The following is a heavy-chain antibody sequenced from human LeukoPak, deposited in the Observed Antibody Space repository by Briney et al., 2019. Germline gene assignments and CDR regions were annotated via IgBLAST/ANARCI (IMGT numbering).Heavy chain of an antibody. D-gene: IGHD2-2*01. Sequence: SETLSLTCTVSGGSINSGNYYWSWIRQPAGKGLEWIGTIYYSGTTYYNPSLKSRVTISVDTSKNQFSLRLSSVTAADTAVYYCAREVDAAAAYNWFDPWGQGTLVTVSS. CDR3: AREVDAAAAYNWFDP. CDR1: GGSINSGNYY. CDR2: IYYSGTT. J-gene: IGHJ5*02. V-gene: IGHV4-39*07.